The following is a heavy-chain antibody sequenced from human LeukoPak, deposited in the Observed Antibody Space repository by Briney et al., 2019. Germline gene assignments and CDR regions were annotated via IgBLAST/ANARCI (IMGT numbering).Heavy chain of an antibody. CDR1: GFTFSSYA. Sequence: GGSLRLSCAASGFTFSSYAMHWVRQAPGKGLEYVSAISSNGGSTYYANSVKGRFTISRDNSKSTLYLQMGSLRAGDMAVYYCARDIGGSYFDYWGQGTLVTVSS. J-gene: IGHJ4*02. CDR2: ISSNGGST. D-gene: IGHD1-26*01. CDR3: ARDIGGSYFDY. V-gene: IGHV3-64*01.